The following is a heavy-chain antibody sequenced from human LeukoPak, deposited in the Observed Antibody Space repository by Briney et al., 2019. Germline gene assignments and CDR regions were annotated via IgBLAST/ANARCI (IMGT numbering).Heavy chain of an antibody. J-gene: IGHJ6*03. V-gene: IGHV4-34*01. CDR2: INHSGST. D-gene: IGHD2-2*01. Sequence: SETLSLTCAVYGGSFSGYYWSWIRQPPGKGLEWIGEINHSGSTYYNPSLKSRVTISVDTSRNQFSLKLSSVTAADTAVYYCARDHSPAAPWDYYYYMDVWGKGTTVTVSS. CDR1: GGSFSGYY. CDR3: ARDHSPAAPWDYYYYMDV.